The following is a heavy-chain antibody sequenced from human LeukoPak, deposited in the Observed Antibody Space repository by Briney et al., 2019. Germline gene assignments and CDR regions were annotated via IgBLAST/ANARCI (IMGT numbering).Heavy chain of an antibody. J-gene: IGHJ4*02. V-gene: IGHV1-69*13. CDR3: ASLPEGYCSSTSCSD. D-gene: IGHD2-2*01. CDR2: IIPIFGTA. CDR1: GGTFSSYA. Sequence: SVKVSCKASGGTFSSYAISWVRQAPGQGLEWMGGIIPIFGTANYAQKFQGRVTVTADESTSTAYMELSSLRSEDTAVYYCASLPEGYCSSTSCSDWGQGTLVTVSS.